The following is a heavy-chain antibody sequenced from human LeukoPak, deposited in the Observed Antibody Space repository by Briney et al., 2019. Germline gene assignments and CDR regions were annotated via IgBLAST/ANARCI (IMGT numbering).Heavy chain of an antibody. CDR3: ARGDYVWGSNRLGWFDP. CDR1: GGSISRSNW. CDR2: IYHSGST. V-gene: IGHV4-4*02. J-gene: IGHJ5*02. D-gene: IGHD3-16*02. Sequence: SGTLSLTCAVSGGSISRSNWWSWVRQPPGKGLEWIGEIYHSGSTNYNPSLKSRVTISVDTSKNQFSLKLSSVTAADTAVYYCARGDYVWGSNRLGWFDPWGQGTQVTVSS.